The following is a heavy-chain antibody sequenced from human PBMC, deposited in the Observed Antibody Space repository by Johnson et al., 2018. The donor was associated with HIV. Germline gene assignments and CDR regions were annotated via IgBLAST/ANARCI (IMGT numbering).Heavy chain of an antibody. Sequence: VQLVESGGGLVQPGGSLKLSCAASGFTFSGSAMHWVRQASGKGLEWVGSIRSKANSYATAYAASVKGRFTISRDDSKNTAYLQMNSLKTEDTAVYYCTVHSGERTDHDAFDIWGQGTMVTVSS. CDR1: GFTFSGSA. D-gene: IGHD1-26*01. CDR2: IRSKANSYAT. J-gene: IGHJ3*02. CDR3: TVHSGERTDHDAFDI. V-gene: IGHV3-73*02.